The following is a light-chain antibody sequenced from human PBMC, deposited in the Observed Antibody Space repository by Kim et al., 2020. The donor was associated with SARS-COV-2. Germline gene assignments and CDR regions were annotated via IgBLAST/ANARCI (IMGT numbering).Light chain of an antibody. CDR3: QQYSGSNT. V-gene: IGKV3-20*01. CDR2: GAS. J-gene: IGKJ2*01. CDR1: KSVSSSY. Sequence: SLAPGERATRSCRAHKSVSSSYLARYQQKPGQPPRLLIYGASSRPTGIPDRFSGSGSGTDFTLTISRLEPEDFAVYYCQQYSGSNTFGQGTKLEI.